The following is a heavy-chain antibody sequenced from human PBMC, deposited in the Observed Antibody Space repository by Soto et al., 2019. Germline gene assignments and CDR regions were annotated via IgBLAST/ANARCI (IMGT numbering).Heavy chain of an antibody. CDR1: GFTFSSYA. D-gene: IGHD1-26*01. CDR2: ISYDGSNK. J-gene: IGHJ5*02. Sequence: LRLSCAASGFTFSSYAMHWVRQAPGKGLEWVAVISYDGSNKYYADSVKGRFTISRDNSKNTLYLQMNSLRAEDTAVYYCARGLSGYSPVWWFDPWGQGTLVTVSS. V-gene: IGHV3-30-3*01. CDR3: ARGLSGYSPVWWFDP.